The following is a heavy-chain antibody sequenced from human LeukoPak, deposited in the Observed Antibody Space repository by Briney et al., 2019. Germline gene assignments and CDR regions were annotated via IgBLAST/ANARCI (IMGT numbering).Heavy chain of an antibody. Sequence: ASMKVSCKVSGYTPTELSMHWVRQAPGKGLEWMGGFHPEDGETIYAQKFQGRVTMTEDTSTDTAYMELRSLRSDDTAVYYCATSVRYSDWSFFRLAYWGQGTQVTVSS. J-gene: IGHJ4*02. CDR1: GYTPTELS. V-gene: IGHV1-24*01. CDR3: ATSVRYSDWSFFRLAY. D-gene: IGHD3-9*01. CDR2: FHPEDGET.